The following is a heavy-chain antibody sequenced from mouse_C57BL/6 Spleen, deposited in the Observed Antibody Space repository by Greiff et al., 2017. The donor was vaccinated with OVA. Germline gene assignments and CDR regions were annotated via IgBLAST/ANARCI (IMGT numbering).Heavy chain of an antibody. V-gene: IGHV5-15*01. D-gene: IGHD4-1*01. J-gene: IGHJ3*01. CDR2: ISNLAYSI. CDR3: ARHWDEGFAY. Sequence: EVKLVESGGGLVQPGGSLKLSCAASGFTFSDYGMAWVRQAPRKGPEWVAFISNLAYSIYYADTVTGRFTISRENAKNTLYLEMSSLRSEDTAMYYCARHWDEGFAYWGQGTLVTVSA. CDR1: GFTFSDYG.